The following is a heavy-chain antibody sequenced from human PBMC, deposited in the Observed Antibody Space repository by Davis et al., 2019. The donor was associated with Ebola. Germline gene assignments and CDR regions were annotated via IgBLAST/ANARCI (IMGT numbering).Heavy chain of an antibody. D-gene: IGHD3-10*01. J-gene: IGHJ5*02. Sequence: SVKVSCKASGGTFSRYTISWVRQAPGQGLEWMGRIIPILGIANYAQKFQGRVTITADKSTSTAYMELSSLRSEDTAVYYCARERILWFGELLTGYWFDPWGQGTLVTVSS. CDR3: ARERILWFGELLTGYWFDP. V-gene: IGHV1-69*04. CDR1: GGTFSRYT. CDR2: IIPILGIA.